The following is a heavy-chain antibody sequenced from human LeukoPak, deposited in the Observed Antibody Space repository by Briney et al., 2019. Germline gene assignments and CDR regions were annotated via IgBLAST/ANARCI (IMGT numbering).Heavy chain of an antibody. J-gene: IGHJ4*02. Sequence: GASVNLSCKASGYTFTSYDINLVRQAPGQGLELMGWMNPNSGNTGYAQKFQGRVTMTRNTSISTAYMELSSLRSEDTAVYYCARGRYDFWSGYPSDYWGQGTLVTVSS. V-gene: IGHV1-8*01. CDR1: GYTFTSYD. D-gene: IGHD3-3*01. CDR2: MNPNSGNT. CDR3: ARGRYDFWSGYPSDY.